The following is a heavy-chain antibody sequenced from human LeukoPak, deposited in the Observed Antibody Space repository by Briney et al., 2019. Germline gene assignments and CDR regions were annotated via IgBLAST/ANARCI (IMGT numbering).Heavy chain of an antibody. V-gene: IGHV4-38-2*02. J-gene: IGHJ4*02. CDR1: NYSITSGYF. Sequence: SETLSLTCAVSNYSITSGYFWGWIRQPPGKGLEWIASIYHSGTTYYNPSLRNRVTLFVDTSKNQFSLKLASLTAADTAVYYCARDGVFHDSDGYSFDYWGQGTLVTVSS. CDR2: IYHSGTT. D-gene: IGHD3-22*01. CDR3: ARDGVFHDSDGYSFDY.